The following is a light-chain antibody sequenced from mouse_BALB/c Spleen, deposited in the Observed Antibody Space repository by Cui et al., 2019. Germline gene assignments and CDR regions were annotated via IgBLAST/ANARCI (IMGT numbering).Light chain of an antibody. CDR1: QDINSY. CDR2: RAN. V-gene: IGKV14-111*01. Sequence: IKITPSPSSLYASLGERVTITCKASQDINSYLSWFQQKPGKSPKTLIYRANRLVDGVPSRFSGSGSGQDYSLTISSLEYEDMGIYYCLQYDEFPYTFGGGTKLEIK. J-gene: IGKJ2*01. CDR3: LQYDEFPYT.